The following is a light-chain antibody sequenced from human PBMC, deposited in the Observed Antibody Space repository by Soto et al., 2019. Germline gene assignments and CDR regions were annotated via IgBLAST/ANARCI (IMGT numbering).Light chain of an antibody. Sequence: EIVLTQSPATLSLSPGERATLSCRASQSIRNYLAWYQQKPGQSPRLLIYDASNRATDVPARFSGSGSRTDFTLSISSLEPEDFAVYFCQQRSNWPLTFGPGTKVDIK. CDR3: QQRSNWPLT. J-gene: IGKJ3*01. V-gene: IGKV3-11*01. CDR1: QSIRNY. CDR2: DAS.